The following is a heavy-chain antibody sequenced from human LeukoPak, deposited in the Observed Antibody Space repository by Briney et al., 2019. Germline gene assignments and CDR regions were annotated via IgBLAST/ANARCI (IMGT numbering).Heavy chain of an antibody. CDR1: GGSISNYY. CDR2: TYYSGST. CDR3: ARVSRIAAAGIGYYYMDV. Sequence: SETLSLTCTVSGGSISNYYWGWIRHPPGRGREWIGSTYYSGSTYYNPSLKSRVTISVDTSKNQFSLKLSSVTAADTAVYYCARVSRIAAAGIGYYYMDVWGKGTTVTVSS. J-gene: IGHJ6*03. V-gene: IGHV4-39*01. D-gene: IGHD6-13*01.